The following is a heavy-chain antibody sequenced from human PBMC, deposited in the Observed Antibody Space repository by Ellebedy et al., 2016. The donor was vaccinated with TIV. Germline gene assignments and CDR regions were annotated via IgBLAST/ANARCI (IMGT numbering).Heavy chain of an antibody. J-gene: IGHJ5*02. CDR3: ARVGGGSRFDP. CDR2: IYYSGST. V-gene: IGHV4-59*01. Sequence: MPSETLSLTCAVYGGSFSGYYWSWIRQPPGKGLEWIGYIYYSGSTNYNPSLKSRVTISVDTSKNQFSLKLNSVTAADTAVYYCARVGGGSRFDPWGQGTLVTVSS. CDR1: GGSFSGYY. D-gene: IGHD2-15*01.